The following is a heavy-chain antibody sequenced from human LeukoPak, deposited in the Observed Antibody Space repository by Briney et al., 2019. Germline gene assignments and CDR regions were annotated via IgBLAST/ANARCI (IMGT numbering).Heavy chain of an antibody. D-gene: IGHD6-6*01. V-gene: IGHV4-34*01. CDR1: GGPFSGYY. CDR3: ATTLKIAAHPYFDY. Sequence: PSETLSLTCAVYGGPFSGYYWSWIRQPPGKGLEWIGEINHSGSTNYNPSLKSRVTISVDTSKNQFSLKLSSVTAADTAVYYCATTLKIAAHPYFDYWGQGTLVTVSS. CDR2: INHSGST. J-gene: IGHJ4*02.